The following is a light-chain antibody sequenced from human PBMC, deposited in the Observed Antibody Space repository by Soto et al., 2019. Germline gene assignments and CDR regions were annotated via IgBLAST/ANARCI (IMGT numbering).Light chain of an antibody. CDR1: SSNIGRNS. V-gene: IGLV1-44*01. Sequence: QSVLTQAPSVSGTPGQRVTITCSGSSSNIGRNSVNWYQHLPGTAPKLLTHGNNHRPSGVPDRFSGSKSGTSASLAISGLQPEDEADYCCAAWDDSLNEDVFXDGTKVTVL. CDR3: AAWDDSLNEDV. J-gene: IGLJ1*01. CDR2: GNN.